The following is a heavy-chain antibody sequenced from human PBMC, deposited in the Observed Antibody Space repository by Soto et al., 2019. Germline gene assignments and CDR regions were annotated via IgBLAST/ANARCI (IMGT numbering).Heavy chain of an antibody. CDR1: GFTFSTND. D-gene: IGHD3-10*01. CDR3: AREVVDGSSLWLDP. Sequence: QVQLVQSGAEVKKPGASVKVSCKASGFTFSTNDINWVRQAPGQGLQWMGWMNANVDATDSPQEFKGRVTTTWKASISTAYMDLSNLKSDDTAVYYCAREVVDGSSLWLDPWGQGTLVTVSS. V-gene: IGHV1-8*01. J-gene: IGHJ5*02. CDR2: MNANVDAT.